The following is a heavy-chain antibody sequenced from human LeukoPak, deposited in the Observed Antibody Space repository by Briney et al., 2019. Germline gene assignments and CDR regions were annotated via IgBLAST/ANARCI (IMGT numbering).Heavy chain of an antibody. CDR1: GGPIRPYY. CDR2: IYYSGST. Sequence: WETLSLPCTVCGGPIRPYYWSRIRQPPGKGLECVGYIYYSGSTDYNPSRKSRVTISVDTSKNQFSLKLSSVTAADTAVYYCARIMQTPWGMDVWGQGTTVTVSS. D-gene: IGHD4-23*01. V-gene: IGHV4-59*13. CDR3: ARIMQTPWGMDV. J-gene: IGHJ6*02.